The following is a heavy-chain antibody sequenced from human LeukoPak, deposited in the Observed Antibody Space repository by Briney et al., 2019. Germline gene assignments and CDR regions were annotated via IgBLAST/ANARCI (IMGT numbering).Heavy chain of an antibody. D-gene: IGHD3-3*01. J-gene: IGHJ4*02. CDR1: GFTFSSYE. Sequence: GGSLRLSCAASGFTFSSYEMNWVRQAPEKGLEWISYIGRSGDSIYYADSLKGRVTISRVNAKASLHLQMNSLRAEDTAVYYCARAGSDYDFWSGPLWGDYFDYWGQGTLVTVSS. CDR2: IGRSGDSI. CDR3: ARAGSDYDFWSGPLWGDYFDY. V-gene: IGHV3-48*03.